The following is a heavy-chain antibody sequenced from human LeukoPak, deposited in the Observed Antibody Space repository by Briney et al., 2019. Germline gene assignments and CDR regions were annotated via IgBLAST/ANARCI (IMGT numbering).Heavy chain of an antibody. J-gene: IGHJ4*02. Sequence: PSQTLSLTCTVSGGSISSGDYYWSWIRQPPGKGLEWIGYIYYSGSTYYNPSLKSRVTISVDTSKNQFSLKLSSVTAADTAVYYCARDRDGSGWYYPLWGQGTLVTVSS. CDR1: GGSISSGDYY. V-gene: IGHV4-31*03. CDR3: ARDRDGSGWYYPL. D-gene: IGHD6-19*01. CDR2: IYYSGST.